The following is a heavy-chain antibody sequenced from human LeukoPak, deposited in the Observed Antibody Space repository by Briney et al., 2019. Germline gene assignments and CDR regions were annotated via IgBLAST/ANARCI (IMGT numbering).Heavy chain of an antibody. D-gene: IGHD3-22*01. V-gene: IGHV1-18*01. CDR1: AYSY. Sequence: ASVKVSCKASAYSYMHWVRQAPGQGLEWMGWISAYNGNTNYAQKFQGRVTMTTDTSTSTAYMELRSLRSDDTAVYYCARDRQSELYYYDSSGYIHVFDIWGQGTMVTVSS. J-gene: IGHJ3*02. CDR2: ISAYNGNT. CDR3: ARDRQSELYYYDSSGYIHVFDI.